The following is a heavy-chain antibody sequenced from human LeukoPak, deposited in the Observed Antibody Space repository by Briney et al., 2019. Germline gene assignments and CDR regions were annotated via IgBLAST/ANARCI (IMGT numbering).Heavy chain of an antibody. CDR3: ARVGVDSSGWYDS. J-gene: IGHJ5*01. CDR2: IYHSGST. Sequence: SETLSLTCTVSGYSISSGYYWGWIRQPPGKGLESIGEIYHSGSTNYNPSLKSRVTISVDKSKNQFSLKLSSVTAADTAVYYCARVGVDSSGWYDSWGQGTLVTVSS. D-gene: IGHD6-19*01. V-gene: IGHV4-38-2*02. CDR1: GYSISSGYY.